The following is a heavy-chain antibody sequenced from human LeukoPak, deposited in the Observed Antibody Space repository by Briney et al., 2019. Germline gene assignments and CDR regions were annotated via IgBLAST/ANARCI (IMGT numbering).Heavy chain of an antibody. CDR1: GFTFDDYA. CDR2: ISSSGSTI. D-gene: IGHD3-10*02. CDR3: AELGITMIGGV. J-gene: IGHJ6*04. Sequence: PGGSLRLSCAASGFTFDDYAMHWVRQAPGKGLEWVSYISSSGSTIYYADSVKGRFTISRDNAKNSLYLQMNSLRAEDTAVYYCAELGITMIGGVWGKGTTVIISS. V-gene: IGHV3-48*03.